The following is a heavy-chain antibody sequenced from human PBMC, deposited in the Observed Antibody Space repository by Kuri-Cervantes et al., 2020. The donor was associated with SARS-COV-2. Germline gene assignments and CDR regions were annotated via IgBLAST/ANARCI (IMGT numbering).Heavy chain of an antibody. CDR2: FSGSGGST. V-gene: IGHV3-23*01. J-gene: IGHJ4*02. CDR3: SKRPAVVRSFDY. CDR1: GFTFSSYA. Sequence: GESLKISCAASGFTFSSYAMTWVRQAPGKGPACVSAFSGSGGSTYYADSVNGRFTISRDKSKNTLYLQMNSLRAEDTALYYYSKRPAVVRSFDYWGQGTLVTVSS. D-gene: IGHD2-15*01.